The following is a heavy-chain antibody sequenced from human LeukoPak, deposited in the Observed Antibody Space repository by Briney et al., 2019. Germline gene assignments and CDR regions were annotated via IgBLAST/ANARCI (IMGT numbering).Heavy chain of an antibody. CDR2: ITGSSSDT. CDR1: GFTFSDYY. D-gene: IGHD2-2*01. Sequence: GGSLRLSCAASGFTFSDYYMTWIRQAPGKGLEWVSYITGSSSDTNYADSVKGRFSIPRDYSKSTLYLQMNSPRAEDTAVYYCARTRSDAFDIWGQGTMVTVSS. J-gene: IGHJ3*02. V-gene: IGHV3-11*03. CDR3: ARTRSDAFDI.